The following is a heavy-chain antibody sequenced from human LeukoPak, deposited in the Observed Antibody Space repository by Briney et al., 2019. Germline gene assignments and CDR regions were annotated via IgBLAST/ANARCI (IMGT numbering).Heavy chain of an antibody. Sequence: PSETLSLTCTVSGGSISSYYWSWIRQPPGKGLEWIGYIYYSGSTNYNPSLKSRVTISVDTSKNQFSLKLSSVTAADTAVYYCARVGQFGESSPLDYWGQGTLVTVSS. CDR1: GGSISSYY. J-gene: IGHJ4*02. CDR3: ARVGQFGESSPLDY. D-gene: IGHD3-10*01. CDR2: IYYSGST. V-gene: IGHV4-59*01.